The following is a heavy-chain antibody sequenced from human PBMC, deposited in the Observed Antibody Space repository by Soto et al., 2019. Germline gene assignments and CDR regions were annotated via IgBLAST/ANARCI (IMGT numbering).Heavy chain of an antibody. CDR3: ARDLATAYGMDV. V-gene: IGHV1-69*13. J-gene: IGHJ6*02. CDR1: GGTFSSYA. Sequence: ASVKVSCKASGGTFSSYAISWVRQAPGQGLEWMGGIIPIFGTANYAQKFQGRVTITADESTSTAYMELSSLRSEDTAVYYCARDLATAYGMDVWGQGTTVTVSS. D-gene: IGHD1-1*01. CDR2: IIPIFGTA.